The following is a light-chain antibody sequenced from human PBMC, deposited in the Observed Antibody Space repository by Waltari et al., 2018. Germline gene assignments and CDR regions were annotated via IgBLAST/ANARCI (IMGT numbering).Light chain of an antibody. V-gene: IGKV3-20*01. J-gene: IGKJ2*01. CDR2: AAS. CDR1: QSVSSSY. Sequence: DIVLTQSPDTLSLSPGDRATLSCRASQSVSSSYFAWYQQRPGQAPRLLIYAASSRAPGIPDRFSGSGSGTDFTLTISRLEPEDFAVYYCQQYGSSPFMYTFGQGTKLEIK. CDR3: QQYGSSPFMYT.